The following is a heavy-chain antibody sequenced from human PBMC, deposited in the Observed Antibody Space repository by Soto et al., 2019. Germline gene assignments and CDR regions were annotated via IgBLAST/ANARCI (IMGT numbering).Heavy chain of an antibody. CDR3: AKDRVSEHSSGWPQGH. V-gene: IGHV3-30*18. Sequence: LRLSCAACGFTLSGYCMHWVRQAPGQGLGWVAVISNDGSNKYYVDSVKGRFTISRYNSKNTLDLQMNSLRAEDTAVYYCAKDRVSEHSSGWPQGHWGQGTLVIGS. CDR1: GFTLSGYC. J-gene: IGHJ4*02. D-gene: IGHD6-19*01. CDR2: ISNDGSNK.